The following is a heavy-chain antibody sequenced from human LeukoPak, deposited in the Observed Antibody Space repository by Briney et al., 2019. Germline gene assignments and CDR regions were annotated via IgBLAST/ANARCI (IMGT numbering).Heavy chain of an antibody. CDR1: GDTFNSYI. Sequence: GASVTVSCKASGDTFNSYIISWVRQAPGRGLECMGRITPILGIANYAQKFRGRVTITADKSTSTAYMDLSSLRSEDTAVYYCARARYYYESSGYYDYFDYWGQGTLVTVSS. D-gene: IGHD3-22*01. CDR2: ITPILGIA. J-gene: IGHJ4*02. CDR3: ARARYYYESSGYYDYFDY. V-gene: IGHV1-69*02.